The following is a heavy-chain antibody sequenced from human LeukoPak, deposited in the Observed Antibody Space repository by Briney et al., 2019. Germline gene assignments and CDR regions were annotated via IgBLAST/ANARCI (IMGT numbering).Heavy chain of an antibody. Sequence: EASVKVSSKASGGTFSSYAISWVRQAPGQGLEWMGGIIPVFGTANYAQKFQGRVTITTDESTSTAYMELSSLRSEDTAVYYCARVRDGYNNYYYYYMDVWGKGTTVTVSS. J-gene: IGHJ6*03. CDR3: ARVRDGYNNYYYYYMDV. CDR1: GGTFSSYA. CDR2: IIPVFGTA. D-gene: IGHD5-24*01. V-gene: IGHV1-69*05.